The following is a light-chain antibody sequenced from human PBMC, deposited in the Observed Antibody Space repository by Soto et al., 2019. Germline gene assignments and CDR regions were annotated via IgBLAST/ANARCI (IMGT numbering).Light chain of an antibody. CDR1: QSVSSSY. CDR3: QQYGSSPSWT. Sequence: EIALTQSPGTLSLSPGERATLSCRASQSVSSSYLAWYQQKPGQAPRLLIYRASSRATGIPDRFSGSGSGTDFTLTISRLEPEDFAVYYCQQYGSSPSWTFGQGTKVDI. CDR2: RAS. J-gene: IGKJ1*01. V-gene: IGKV3-20*01.